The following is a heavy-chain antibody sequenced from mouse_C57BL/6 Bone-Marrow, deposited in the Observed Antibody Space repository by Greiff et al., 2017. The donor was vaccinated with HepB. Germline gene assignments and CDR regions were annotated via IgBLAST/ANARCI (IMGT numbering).Heavy chain of an antibody. Sequence: QVQLQQPGAELVMPGASVKLSCKASGYTFTSYWMHWVKQRPGQGLEWIGEIDPSDSYTNYNEKFKSKATLTVDKSSSTAYMQLSSLTSEDSAVYYCARRPAWFAYWGQGTLVTVSA. CDR3: ARRPAWFAY. V-gene: IGHV1-69*01. CDR2: IDPSDSYT. CDR1: GYTFTSYW. J-gene: IGHJ3*01.